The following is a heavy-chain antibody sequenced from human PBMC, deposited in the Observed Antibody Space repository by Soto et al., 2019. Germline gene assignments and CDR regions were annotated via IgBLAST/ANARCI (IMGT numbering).Heavy chain of an antibody. CDR2: IKSKTDGGTT. V-gene: IGHV3-15*01. Sequence: GGSLRLSCAASGFTFSNAWMSWVRQAPGKGLEWVGRIKSKTDGGTTDYAAPVKGRFTISRDDSKNTLYLQMNSLKTEDTAVYYCTTDPPPPTPYCSSTSCSAERSPGAVSSWGQGTLVTVSS. D-gene: IGHD2-2*01. J-gene: IGHJ5*02. CDR1: GFTFSNAW. CDR3: TTDPPPPTPYCSSTSCSAERSPGAVSS.